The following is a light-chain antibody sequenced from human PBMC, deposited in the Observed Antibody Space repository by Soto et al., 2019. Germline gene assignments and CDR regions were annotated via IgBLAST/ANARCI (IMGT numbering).Light chain of an antibody. Sequence: QAVVTQEPSFSVSPGGTVTLTCGLRSGSVSISNYPSWHQQTPGQAPRTLIYSTNIRSSGVPARFSGSIVGNKAALTITEAQADDESVYYCVLFVGSGIWVFGGGTKLTVL. CDR1: SGSVSISNY. CDR3: VLFVGSGIWV. CDR2: STN. V-gene: IGLV8-61*01. J-gene: IGLJ3*02.